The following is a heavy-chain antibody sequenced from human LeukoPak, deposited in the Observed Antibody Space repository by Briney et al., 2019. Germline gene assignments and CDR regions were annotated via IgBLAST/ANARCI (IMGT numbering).Heavy chain of an antibody. Sequence: PSETLSLTCTVSGASIYDPNYYWGWIRQPPGIGLEWIGSFNYGGTTYYNPSLWSRVTIFLDTPKNQFSLQLSSVTAADTAVYYCARRDCRGDSCNFLADFWGQGALVIVSS. D-gene: IGHD2-21*02. CDR1: GASIYDPNYY. CDR3: ARRDCRGDSCNFLADF. CDR2: FNYGGTT. V-gene: IGHV4-39*01. J-gene: IGHJ4*02.